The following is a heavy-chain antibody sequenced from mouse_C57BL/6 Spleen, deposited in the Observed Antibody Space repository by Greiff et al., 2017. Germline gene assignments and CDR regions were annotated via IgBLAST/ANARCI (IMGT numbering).Heavy chain of an antibody. CDR3: ASSTMVTTAY. J-gene: IGHJ3*01. CDR1: GYAFSSSW. Sequence: VQLQQSGPELVKPGASVKISCKASGYAFSSSWMNWVKQRPGKGLEWIGRIYPGDGDTNYNGKFKGKATLTADKSSSTAYMQLSSLTSEDSAVYFCASSTMVTTAYWGQGTLVTVSA. V-gene: IGHV1-82*01. D-gene: IGHD2-2*01. CDR2: IYPGDGDT.